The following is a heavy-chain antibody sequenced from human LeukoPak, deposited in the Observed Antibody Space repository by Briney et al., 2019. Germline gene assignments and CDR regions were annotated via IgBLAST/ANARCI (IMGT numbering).Heavy chain of an antibody. D-gene: IGHD1-1*01. J-gene: IGHJ4*02. CDR2: IKSKTDGGTT. CDR3: TTDPRNGYYFDY. Sequence: SGGSLRLSCAASGFTFSNAWMSWVRQAPGKGLEWIGRIKSKTDGGTTDCAAPVKGRFTISRDDSTDTLYLQLNSLKTEDTAIYYCTTDPRNGYYFDYWGQGTLVTVSS. CDR1: GFTFSNAW. V-gene: IGHV3-15*01.